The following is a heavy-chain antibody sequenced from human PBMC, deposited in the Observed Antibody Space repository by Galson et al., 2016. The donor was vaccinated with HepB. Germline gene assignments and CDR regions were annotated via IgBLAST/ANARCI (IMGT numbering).Heavy chain of an antibody. V-gene: IGHV1-69*13. CDR1: GGTFSSYA. CDR3: ARDGGDGYKKNFWYFDR. CDR2: IISIFGAA. Sequence: SVKVSCKASGGTFSSYAISWVRQAPGQGLEWMGGIISIFGAANYAQKFQGRVTITADESTSTVYMELSRLRSEDTAVYYCARDGGDGYKKNFWYFDRWGRGTLVTVSS. D-gene: IGHD5-24*01. J-gene: IGHJ2*01.